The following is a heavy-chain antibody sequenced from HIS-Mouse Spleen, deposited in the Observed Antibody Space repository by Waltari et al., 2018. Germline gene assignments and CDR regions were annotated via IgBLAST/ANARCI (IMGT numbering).Heavy chain of an antibody. CDR3: ARIQAGKLELPFDY. Sequence: QVTLRESGPALVKPTQTLTLTCTFSGFSLSTSGMCVSWLRQPPGKALEWLARIDWDDDKYYSTSLKTRLTISKDTSKNQVVLTMTNMDPVDTATYYCARIQAGKLELPFDYWGQGTLVTVSS. V-gene: IGHV2-70*15. CDR2: IDWDDDK. CDR1: GFSLSTSGMC. D-gene: IGHD1-7*01. J-gene: IGHJ4*02.